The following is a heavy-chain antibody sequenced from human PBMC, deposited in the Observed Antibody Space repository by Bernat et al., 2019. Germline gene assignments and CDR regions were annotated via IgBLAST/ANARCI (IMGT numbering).Heavy chain of an antibody. J-gene: IGHJ3*02. CDR2: INHSGST. Sequence: QVQLQQWGAGLLKPPETLSLTCAVYGGSFSGYYWSWIRQPPGKGLEWIGEINHSGSTNYNPSLKSRVTISVDTSKNQFSLKLSSVTAADTAVYYCASLRTADHAFDIWGQGTMVTVSS. V-gene: IGHV4-34*01. CDR3: ASLRTADHAFDI. CDR1: GGSFSGYY. D-gene: IGHD5/OR15-5a*01.